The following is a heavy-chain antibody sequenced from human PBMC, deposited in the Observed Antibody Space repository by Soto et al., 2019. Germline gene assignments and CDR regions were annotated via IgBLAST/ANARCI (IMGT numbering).Heavy chain of an antibody. J-gene: IGHJ6*02. V-gene: IGHV5-10-1*01. CDR2: IDPSDSYT. CDR3: ARLNRSSGWYRYYYYYGMDV. CDR1: GYSFTSYW. Sequence: GESLKISCKGSGYSFTSYWISWVRQMPGKGLEWMGRIDPSDSYTNYSPSFQGHVTISADKSISTAYLQWSSLKASDTAMYYCARLNRSSGWYRYYYYYGMDVWGQGTTVTVSS. D-gene: IGHD6-19*01.